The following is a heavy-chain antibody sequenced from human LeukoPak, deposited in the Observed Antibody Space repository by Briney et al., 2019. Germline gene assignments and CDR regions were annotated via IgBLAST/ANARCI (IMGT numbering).Heavy chain of an antibody. CDR1: GFTLGRYV. D-gene: IGHD2-8*02. CDR2: ISAGGHNT. Sequence: PGGSLRLSCAASGFTLGRYVMSWVRQAPGKGLAWVSSISAGGHNTYYADSVKGRFTISRDISKNTLYLQMDSLRAEDTAVYYCAKLPPRAVLVSDYWGQGTLVTVSS. J-gene: IGHJ4*02. CDR3: AKLPPRAVLVSDY. V-gene: IGHV3-23*01.